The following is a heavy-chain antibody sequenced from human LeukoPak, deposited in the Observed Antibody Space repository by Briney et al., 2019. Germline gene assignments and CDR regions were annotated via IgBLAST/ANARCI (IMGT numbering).Heavy chain of an antibody. V-gene: IGHV3-21*01. D-gene: IGHD2-2*01. J-gene: IGHJ4*02. CDR3: ARDSPSSTSWGY. CDR1: GLTFSSYS. Sequence: GGSLRLSCQASGLTFSSYSMNWVRKAPGKGLEWVSSISSSSSYIYYADSVKGRFTISRDNAKNSLYLQMNSLRAEDTAVYYCARDSPSSTSWGYWGQGTLVTVSS. CDR2: ISSSSSYI.